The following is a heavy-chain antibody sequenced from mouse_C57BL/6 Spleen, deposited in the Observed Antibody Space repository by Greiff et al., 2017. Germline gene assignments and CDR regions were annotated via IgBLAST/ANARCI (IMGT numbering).Heavy chain of an antibody. V-gene: IGHV1-42*01. CDR1: GYSFTGYY. CDR2: INPSTGGT. Sequence: EVQVVESGPELVKPGASVKISCKASGYSFTGYYMNWVKQSPEKSLEWIGEINPSTGGTTYNQKFKAKATLTVDKSSSTAYMQLKSLTSEDSAVYYCARSSYGNPFAYWGQGTLVTVSA. J-gene: IGHJ3*01. CDR3: ARSSYGNPFAY. D-gene: IGHD2-10*01.